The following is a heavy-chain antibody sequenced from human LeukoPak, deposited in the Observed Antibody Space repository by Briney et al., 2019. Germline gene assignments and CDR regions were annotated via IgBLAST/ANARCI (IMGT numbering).Heavy chain of an antibody. V-gene: IGHV1-2*02. CDR1: GYTFTGYY. CDR3: ARDTGSGYPRGFDY. CDR2: INPNSGGT. D-gene: IGHD3-22*01. J-gene: IGHJ4*02. Sequence: ASVKVSCKASGYTFTGYYMHWVRQAPGQGLEWMGWINPNSGGTNYAQKFQGRVTMTRDTSISTAYMELSRLRSDDTAVYYCARDTGSGYPRGFDYWGQGTLVTVSS.